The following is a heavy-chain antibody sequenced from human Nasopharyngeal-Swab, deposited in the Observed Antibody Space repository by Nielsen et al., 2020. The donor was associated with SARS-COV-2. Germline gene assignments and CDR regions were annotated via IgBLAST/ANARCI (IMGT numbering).Heavy chain of an antibody. J-gene: IGHJ3*02. V-gene: IGHV1-46*01. Sequence: ASVKVSCKASGYTFTSSYMHWVRQAPGQGLEWMGIINPSGGSTSYAQKFQGRVTMTRDTSTSTVYMELSSLRSEDTAVYYCARERVLLWFGEPQGNAFDIWGQGTMVTVSS. CDR2: INPSGGST. CDR1: GYTFTSSY. D-gene: IGHD3-10*01. CDR3: ARERVLLWFGEPQGNAFDI.